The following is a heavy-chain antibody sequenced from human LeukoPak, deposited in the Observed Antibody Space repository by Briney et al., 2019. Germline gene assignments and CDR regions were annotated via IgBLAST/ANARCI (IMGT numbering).Heavy chain of an antibody. CDR2: IYYSGST. CDR1: GGSISSGDYY. Sequence: SETLSLTCTVSGGSISSGDYYWSWIRQPPGKGLEWIRYIYYSGSTYYNPSLKSRVTISVDTSKNQFSLKLSSVTAADTAVYYCAREIVVVPDSSGWFDPWGQGTLVTVSS. CDR3: AREIVVVPDSSGWFDP. V-gene: IGHV4-30-4*08. J-gene: IGHJ5*02. D-gene: IGHD2-2*01.